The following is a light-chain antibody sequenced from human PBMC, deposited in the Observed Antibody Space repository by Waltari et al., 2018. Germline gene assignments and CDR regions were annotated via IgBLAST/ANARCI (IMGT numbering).Light chain of an antibody. V-gene: IGLV2-14*01. CDR1: SSDIGRYNY. Sequence: QSALTQPASVSGSPGQAITISCTGTSSDIGRYNYVSWYQQHPGKAPKLVISEVRNRPSGVSNRFSGSKSGNTASLTISGLQAEDGAHYYCSSYTNSGNVVFGGGTKLTVL. CDR2: EVR. CDR3: SSYTNSGNVV. J-gene: IGLJ2*01.